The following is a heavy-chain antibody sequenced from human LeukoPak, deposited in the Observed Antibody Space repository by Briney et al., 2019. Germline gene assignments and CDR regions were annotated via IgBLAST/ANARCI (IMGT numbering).Heavy chain of an antibody. CDR3: VRGNIAMAGRDY. CDR1: GFTLSRYW. CDR2: INSDGSST. V-gene: IGHV3-74*01. J-gene: IGHJ4*02. Sequence: GGSLRLSCAASGFTLSRYWMHWVRQAPGKGLVWVSRINSDGSSTNYADSVKGRFTISRDSAKNTLYLQMNSLRVEDTAVYYCVRGNIAMAGRDYWGQGTLVTVSS. D-gene: IGHD6-19*01.